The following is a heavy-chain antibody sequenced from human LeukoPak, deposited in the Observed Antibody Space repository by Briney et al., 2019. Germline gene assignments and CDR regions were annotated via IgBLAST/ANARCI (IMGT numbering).Heavy chain of an antibody. D-gene: IGHD3-10*01. Sequence: ASVKVSCKASGYTFINYALHWVRQAPGQRLEWMGWINAGNGNTKYSQKFQGRVTITRDTSASTAYMELSSLRSEDTAVYYCASLVLNGSGSYYRWGQGTLVTVSS. V-gene: IGHV1-3*01. CDR3: ASLVLNGSGSYYR. J-gene: IGHJ4*02. CDR1: GYTFINYA. CDR2: INAGNGNT.